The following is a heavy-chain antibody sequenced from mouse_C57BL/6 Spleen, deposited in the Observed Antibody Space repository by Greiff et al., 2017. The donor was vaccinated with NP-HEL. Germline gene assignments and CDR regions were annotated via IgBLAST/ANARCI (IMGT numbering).Heavy chain of an antibody. CDR1: GFNIKDDY. CDR3: TGYYGSSSFAY. D-gene: IGHD1-1*01. J-gene: IGHJ3*01. CDR2: IDPENGDT. V-gene: IGHV14-4*01. Sequence: VQLKESGAELVRPGASVKLSCTASGFNIKDDYMHWVKQRPEQGLEWIGWIDPENGDTEYASKFQGKATITADTSSNTAYLQLSSLTSEDTAVYYCTGYYGSSSFAYWGQGTLVTVSA.